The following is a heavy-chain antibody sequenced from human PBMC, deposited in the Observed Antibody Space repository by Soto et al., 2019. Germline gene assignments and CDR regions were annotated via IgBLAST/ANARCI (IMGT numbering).Heavy chain of an antibody. Sequence: EVQLVESGGGLVKPGGSLRLSCAASGFTFSSYSMNWVRQAPGKGLEWVSSISSSSSYIYYADSVKGRFTISRDNAKNSLYLQMNSRRAEDTAVYYCARDGGGTYCSSTSCPYGMDVWGQGTTVTVSS. CDR3: ARDGGGTYCSSTSCPYGMDV. CDR2: ISSSSSYI. CDR1: GFTFSSYS. D-gene: IGHD2-2*01. V-gene: IGHV3-21*01. J-gene: IGHJ6*02.